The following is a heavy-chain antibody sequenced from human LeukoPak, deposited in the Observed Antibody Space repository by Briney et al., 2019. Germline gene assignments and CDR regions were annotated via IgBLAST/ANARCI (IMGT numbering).Heavy chain of an antibody. CDR3: ARGGMGGFDP. V-gene: IGHV4-39*01. CDR1: GGSISSSSYY. CDR2: IYYSGST. D-gene: IGHD3-16*01. Sequence: SETLSLTCTVSGGSISSSSYYWDWIRQPPGKGLEWIGSIYYSGSTYYNPSLKSRVTISVDTSKNQFSLKLSSVTAADTAVYYCARGGMGGFDPWGQGTLVTVSS. J-gene: IGHJ5*02.